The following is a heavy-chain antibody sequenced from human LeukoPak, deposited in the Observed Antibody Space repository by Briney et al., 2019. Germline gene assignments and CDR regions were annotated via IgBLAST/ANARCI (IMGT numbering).Heavy chain of an antibody. V-gene: IGHV3-53*01. Sequence: GGSLRPSCAASGFTVSSNYMSWVRQAPGKGLEWVSVIYSGGSTYYADSVKGRFTISRDNSKNTLYLQMNSLRAEDTAVYYCARDRDGDAYFDYWGQGTLVTVSS. J-gene: IGHJ4*02. CDR1: GFTVSSNY. D-gene: IGHD7-27*01. CDR3: ARDRDGDAYFDY. CDR2: IYSGGST.